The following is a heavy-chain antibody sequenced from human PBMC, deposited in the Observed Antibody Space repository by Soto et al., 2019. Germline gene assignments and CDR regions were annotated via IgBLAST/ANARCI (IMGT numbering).Heavy chain of an antibody. J-gene: IGHJ3*01. D-gene: IGHD1-26*01. CDR1: GFTFGAYT. CDR2: ISYDGSSE. V-gene: IGHV3-30*14. Sequence: QMQLVESGGGVVQPGRSLRLSCAASGFTFGAYTMHWVRQAPGKGLEWVAVISYDGSSERYTDPVKGRFTVSRDNSKSTMYLQMNSLRAEDTAVYYCARDGYIGRSAGFHVWGQGTMVTVAS. CDR3: ARDGYIGRSAGFHV.